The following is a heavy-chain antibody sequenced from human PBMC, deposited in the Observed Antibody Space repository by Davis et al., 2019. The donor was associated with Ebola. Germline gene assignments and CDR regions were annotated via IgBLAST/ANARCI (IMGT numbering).Heavy chain of an antibody. Sequence: GESLKISCAASGLTVSYNYMSWVRQAPGKGLEWVSSISSSSSYIYYADSVKGRFTISRDNAKNSLYLQMNSLRAEDTAVYYCVRGGYDPFYYYYMDVWGKGTTVTVSS. CDR1: GLTVSYNY. D-gene: IGHD5-12*01. J-gene: IGHJ6*03. V-gene: IGHV3-21*01. CDR3: VRGGYDPFYYYYMDV. CDR2: ISSSSSYI.